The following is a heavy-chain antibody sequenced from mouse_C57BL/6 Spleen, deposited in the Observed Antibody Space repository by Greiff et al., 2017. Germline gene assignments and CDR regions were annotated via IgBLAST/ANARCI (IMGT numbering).Heavy chain of an antibody. CDR2: LSSAGDYI. CDR1: GFTFSSYA. D-gene: IGHD2-3*01. Sequence: DVKLVESGEGLVKPGGSLKLSCAASGFTFSSYAMSWVRQTPEKRLAWVAYLSSAGDYIYYADTGKGRCTISRDNARNTLYLQMSSLKSEDTAMYYCTRARGYYYGASWFAYWGQGTLVTVSA. CDR3: TRARGYYYGASWFAY. V-gene: IGHV5-9-1*02. J-gene: IGHJ3*01.